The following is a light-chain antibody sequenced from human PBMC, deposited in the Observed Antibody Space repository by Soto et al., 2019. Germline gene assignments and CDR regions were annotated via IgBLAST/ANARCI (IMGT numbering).Light chain of an antibody. J-gene: IGLJ1*01. CDR3: QSYDSSLSGYV. CDR2: GNS. Sequence: QSVLTQPPSVSGAPGQSVTISCTGSSSNIGAGYDVHWYQQLPGTAPKLLIYGNSNRPSGVPDRFSGSKSGTSASLAITGLQAEDEADYYGQSYDSSLSGYVFGTGTKLTVL. V-gene: IGLV1-40*01. CDR1: SSNIGAGYD.